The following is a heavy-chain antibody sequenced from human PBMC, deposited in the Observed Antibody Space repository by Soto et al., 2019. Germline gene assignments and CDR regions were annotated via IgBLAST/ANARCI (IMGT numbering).Heavy chain of an antibody. V-gene: IGHV3-30-3*01. J-gene: IGHJ6*02. CDR3: ARAACDGGRCCTLEGLRYGMAV. CDR2: ISYDGNNK. D-gene: IGHD2-15*01. CDR1: GFTFSSYV. Sequence: QVQLVESGGGVVQPGRSLRLSCAASGFTFSSYVMHWVRQAPGKGLEWVAVISYDGNNKYYADSVKGRFTISRDNSKNTLYLQINSLRAEDTAVYYCARAACDGGRCCTLEGLRYGMAVWGQWTTVTVSS.